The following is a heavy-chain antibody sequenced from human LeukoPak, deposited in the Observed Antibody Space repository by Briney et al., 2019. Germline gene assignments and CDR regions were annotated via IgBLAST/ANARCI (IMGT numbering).Heavy chain of an antibody. CDR3: ARDYYDSSGYYPIDY. Sequence: ASVKVSCKASGYTFTSYGISWVRQAPGQGLEWMGWISAYNGNTNYAQKLQGRVTMTTDTSTSTAYMELRSLRSDDTAVYYCARDYYDSSGYYPIDYWGQGTPVTVSS. D-gene: IGHD3-22*01. CDR2: ISAYNGNT. J-gene: IGHJ4*02. V-gene: IGHV1-18*01. CDR1: GYTFTSYG.